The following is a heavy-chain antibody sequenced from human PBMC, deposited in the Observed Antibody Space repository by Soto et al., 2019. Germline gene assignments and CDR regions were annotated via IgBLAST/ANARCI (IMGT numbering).Heavy chain of an antibody. CDR3: AKCRAARAYYYYGMDV. J-gene: IGHJ6*02. CDR2: ISGSGGST. Sequence: PGGSLRLSCAVSGFTFSSYAMSCVRQAPGKGLEWVSAISGSGGSTYYADSVKGRFTISRDNSKNTLYLQMNSLRAEDTAVYYCAKCRAARAYYYYGMDVWGQGTTVTVSS. V-gene: IGHV3-23*01. CDR1: GFTFSSYA. D-gene: IGHD6-6*01.